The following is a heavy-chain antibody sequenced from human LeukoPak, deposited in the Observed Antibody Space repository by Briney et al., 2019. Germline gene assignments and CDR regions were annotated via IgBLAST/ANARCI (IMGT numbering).Heavy chain of an antibody. CDR1: GGSFSGYY. Sequence: SETLSLTCAVYGGSFSGYYWSWIRQPPGKGLEWIGEINHRGSTNYNPSLKSRVTISVDTSKNQFSLKLSSVTAADTAVYYCARGFGSSWYLEYYFDYWGQGTLVTVSS. V-gene: IGHV4-34*01. J-gene: IGHJ4*02. CDR3: ARGFGSSWYLEYYFDY. CDR2: INHRGST. D-gene: IGHD6-13*01.